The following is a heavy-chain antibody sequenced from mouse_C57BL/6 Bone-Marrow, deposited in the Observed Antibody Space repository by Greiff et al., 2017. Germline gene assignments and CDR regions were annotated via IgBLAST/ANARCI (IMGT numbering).Heavy chain of an antibody. V-gene: IGHV1-55*01. D-gene: IGHD1-1*01. Sequence: QVQLKQPGAELVKPGASVKMSCKASGYTFTSYWITWVKQRPGQGLEWIGDIYPGSGSTNYNEKFKSKATLTVDTSSSTAYMQRSSLTSEDAAVYYCAAYDYGSSPLWYFEVWGTGTTVTVSS. CDR2: IYPGSGST. CDR3: AAYDYGSSPLWYFEV. CDR1: GYTFTSYW. J-gene: IGHJ1*03.